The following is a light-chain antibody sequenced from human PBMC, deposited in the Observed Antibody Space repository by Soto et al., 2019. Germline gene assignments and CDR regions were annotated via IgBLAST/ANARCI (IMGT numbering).Light chain of an antibody. J-gene: IGLJ2*01. CDR3: AAWDDSLVV. CDR1: SSNIGSNT. V-gene: IGLV1-44*01. Sequence: QSVLTQPLSASGTPGQRVTISCSGSSSNIGSNTVNWYQQLPGTAPKLLIYSNNQRPSGVPDRFSGSKSGTPASLAISGLQSEDEADYYCAAWDDSLVVFGGGTKLTVL. CDR2: SNN.